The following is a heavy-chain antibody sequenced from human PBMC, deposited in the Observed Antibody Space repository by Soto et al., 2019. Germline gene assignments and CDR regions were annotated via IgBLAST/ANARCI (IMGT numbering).Heavy chain of an antibody. CDR1: GGSISSDGHY. J-gene: IGHJ1*01. CDR2: IYYGEST. D-gene: IGHD3-3*01. CDR3: ARHFNYDFWSGYYNH. V-gene: IGHV4-31*03. Sequence: PSETLSLTCTVSGGSISSDGHYWSWIRQHPGKGLEYIGYIYYGESTYYNPSLKSRVTISVDTSKNQFSLKLSSVTAADTAVYYCARHFNYDFWSGYYNHWGQGTLVTVSS.